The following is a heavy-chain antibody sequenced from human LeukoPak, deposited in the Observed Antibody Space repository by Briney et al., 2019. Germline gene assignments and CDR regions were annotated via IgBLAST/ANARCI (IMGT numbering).Heavy chain of an antibody. J-gene: IGHJ3*02. D-gene: IGHD3-3*01. Sequence: PGGSLRLSCVDSGFTFTNYGVSRVSQTPGKGLEYVSSISPPGGTTYYANSVKGRFFVSRDNSKNTVYLQMSSLRVDDTAVYYCARIGGTKPCDVLAIWAKGPMVTVSS. CDR3: ARIGGTKPCDVLAI. V-gene: IGHV3-23*01. CDR1: GFTFTNYG. CDR2: ISPPGGTT.